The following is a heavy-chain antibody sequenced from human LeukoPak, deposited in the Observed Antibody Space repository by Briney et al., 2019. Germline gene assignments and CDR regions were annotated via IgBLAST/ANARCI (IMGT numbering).Heavy chain of an antibody. V-gene: IGHV3-30-3*01. D-gene: IGHD7-27*01. CDR3: AMIWGFDY. CDR2: ISYDGSNK. Sequence: GRSLRLSCAASGFTFSSYAMHWVRQAPGKGLEWVAVISYDGSNKYYADSVKGRFTISRDNSKNTLYLQMNSLRAEDTAVYYCAMIWGFDYXGXXXXXTVXX. J-gene: IGHJ4*01. CDR1: GFTFSSYA.